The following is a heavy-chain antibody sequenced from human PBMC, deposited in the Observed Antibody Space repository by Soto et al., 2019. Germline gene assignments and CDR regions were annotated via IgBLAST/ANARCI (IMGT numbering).Heavy chain of an antibody. CDR2: IYYSGST. D-gene: IGHD3-10*01. J-gene: IGHJ3*02. CDR3: AREITXARRPIVRSAFDI. CDR1: GGSISSGGYY. V-gene: IGHV4-31*03. Sequence: QVQLQESGPGLVKPSQTLSLTCTVSGGSISSGGYYWSWIRQHPGKGLEWIGYIYYSGSTYYNPSLKSRATISVDTSKNQYSLKLSSVTAADKAVYYCAREITXARRPIVRSAFDIWGQGTMVTVSS.